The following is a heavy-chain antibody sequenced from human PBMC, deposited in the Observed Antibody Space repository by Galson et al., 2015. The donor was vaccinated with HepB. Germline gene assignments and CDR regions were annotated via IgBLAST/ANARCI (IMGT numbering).Heavy chain of an antibody. CDR2: ISAYNGNT. V-gene: IGHV1-18*01. Sequence: SVKVSCKASGSTFTSYGISWVRQAPGQGLEWMGWISAYNGNTNYAQKLQSRVTMTTDTSTSTAYMELRSLRSDDTAVYYCARVIRGGWYRYYFDYWGQGTLVTVSS. CDR1: GSTFTSYG. J-gene: IGHJ4*02. D-gene: IGHD6-19*01. CDR3: ARVIRGGWYRYYFDY.